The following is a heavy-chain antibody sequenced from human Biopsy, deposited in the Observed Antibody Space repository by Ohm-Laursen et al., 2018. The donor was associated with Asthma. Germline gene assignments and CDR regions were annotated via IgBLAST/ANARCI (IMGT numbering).Heavy chain of an antibody. D-gene: IGHD3-22*01. V-gene: IGHV3-23*01. CDR2: ISASGVRT. CDR3: AKITTDRQKANNWFDP. Sequence: GSLRLSCAAPGFAFNNSSMTWVRQAPGKGLEWVSSISASGVRTFYADSVKGRFTVSRDSSRNTLYLQLSTLRVKDTAVYFCAKITTDRQKANNWFDPWGQGTLVTVSS. J-gene: IGHJ5*02. CDR1: GFAFNNSS.